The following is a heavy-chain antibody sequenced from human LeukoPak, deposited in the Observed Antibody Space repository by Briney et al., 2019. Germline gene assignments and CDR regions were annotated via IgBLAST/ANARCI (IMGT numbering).Heavy chain of an antibody. CDR1: GYSFTSYW. Sequence: GESLKISCKGSGYSFTSYWLGWVRQMPGKGLEWMGIIYPGDSDTRYSPSFQGQVTISADKSISTAYLQWSSLRASDTAMYYCARSTALRHFDYWGQGTLVTVSS. V-gene: IGHV5-51*01. CDR2: IYPGDSDT. J-gene: IGHJ4*02. CDR3: ARSTALRHFDY.